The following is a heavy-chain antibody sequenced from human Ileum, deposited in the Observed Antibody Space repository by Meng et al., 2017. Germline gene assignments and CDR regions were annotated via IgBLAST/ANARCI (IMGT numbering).Heavy chain of an antibody. CDR1: GGSIGSAAYY. CDR2: IHYTGST. V-gene: IGHV4-31*03. CDR3: ARGVSAAGLFDN. D-gene: IGHD2-2*01. J-gene: IGHJ4*02. Sequence: QVQLQESGPGLVKVSLSLPLTCTVSGGSIGSAAYYWTWIRQHPAKGLEWIGYIHYTGSTSYNPSLESRTSTSIDTSNNQFSLKVTSVTAADTAVYYCARGVSAAGLFDNWGQGTLVTVSS.